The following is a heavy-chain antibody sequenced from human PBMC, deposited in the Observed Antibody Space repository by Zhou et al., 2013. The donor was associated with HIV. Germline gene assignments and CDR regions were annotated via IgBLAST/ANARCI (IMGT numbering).Heavy chain of an antibody. CDR2: INPKGGSP. J-gene: IGHJ5*02. Sequence: QVQLVQSGAEVKEPGTSVNLSCTTNGYIFTKNFLHWVRQAPGQGLEWMGIINPKGGSPSYAQKFLDRVTITSDTSTSTFYMEVSSLRSDDTAVYYCARDHSNTAWDRPCWWFDPWGQGTLVTVSS. CDR3: ARDHSNTAWDRPCWWFDP. CDR1: GYIFTKNF. V-gene: IGHV1-46*01. D-gene: IGHD1-26*01.